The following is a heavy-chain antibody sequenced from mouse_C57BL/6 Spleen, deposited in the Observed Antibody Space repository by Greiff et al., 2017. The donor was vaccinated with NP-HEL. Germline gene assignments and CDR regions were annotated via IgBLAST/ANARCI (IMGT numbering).Heavy chain of an antibody. Sequence: QVQLQQSGAELVRPGASVKLSCKASGYTFTDYYINWVKQRPGQGLEWIARIYPGSGNTYYNEKFKGKATLTAEKSSSTAYMQLSSLTSEDSAVYFCAREGGRQYFDYWGQGTTLTVSS. CDR3: AREGGRQYFDY. J-gene: IGHJ2*01. CDR1: GYTFTDYY. V-gene: IGHV1-76*01. CDR2: IYPGSGNT.